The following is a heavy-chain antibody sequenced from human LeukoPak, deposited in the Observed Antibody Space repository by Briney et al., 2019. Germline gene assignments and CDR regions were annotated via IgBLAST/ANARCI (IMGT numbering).Heavy chain of an antibody. CDR3: AKSLLTTATGTGRAFDI. V-gene: IGHV3-23*01. J-gene: IGHJ3*02. Sequence: GGSLRLSCAASGFTFSSFAMNWVRQAPGKGLEWVSGTSGSGGATYYADPVKGRFTISRDNSKNTLYLQMNSLRAEDTAEYYCAKSLLTTATGTGRAFDIWGQGTMVTVSS. CDR1: GFTFSSFA. D-gene: IGHD1-1*01. CDR2: TSGSGGAT.